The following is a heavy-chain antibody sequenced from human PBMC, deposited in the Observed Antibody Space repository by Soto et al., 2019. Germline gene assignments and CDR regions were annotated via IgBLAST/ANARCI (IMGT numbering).Heavy chain of an antibody. CDR1: GFTFSDFW. V-gene: IGHV3-7*05. J-gene: IGHJ4*02. Sequence: EVQLVESGGGLVQPGGSLRLSCAASGFTFSDFWVNWVRQAPGKGLEWVANIKQDGSERYYVDSVKGRFTISRDNAKNSLFLQMNSRRAEDTAVYYCARSEVYSFDFWGQGTLVTVSS. CDR3: ARSEVYSFDF. CDR2: IKQDGSER. D-gene: IGHD2-8*01.